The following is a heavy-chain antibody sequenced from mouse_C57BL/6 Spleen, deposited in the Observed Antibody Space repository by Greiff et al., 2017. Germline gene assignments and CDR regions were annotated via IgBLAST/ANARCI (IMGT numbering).Heavy chain of an antibody. J-gene: IGHJ2*01. Sequence: QVQLQQSGAELVRPGASVTLSCKASGYTFTDYEMHWVKQTPVHGLEWIGAIDPETGGTAYNQKFKGKAILTADKSSSTAYIELRSLTSEDSAVYYCTRGRLLYFDYWGQGTTLTVSS. V-gene: IGHV1-15*01. CDR2: IDPETGGT. D-gene: IGHD2-3*01. CDR3: TRGRLLYFDY. CDR1: GYTFTDYE.